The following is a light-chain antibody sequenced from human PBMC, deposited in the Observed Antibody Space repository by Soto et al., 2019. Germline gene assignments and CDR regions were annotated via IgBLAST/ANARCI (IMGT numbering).Light chain of an antibody. J-gene: IGKJ3*01. Sequence: EIVLTQSPATLSLSPGERATLSCRASQSVSSYLAWYQQKPGQPPRLLISDASNMSTGIPTRFSGSGSVTDFTLTISSLEPEDFAFYYCQQRSNWLFTFGPGTKVDIK. CDR3: QQRSNWLFT. V-gene: IGKV3-11*01. CDR1: QSVSSY. CDR2: DAS.